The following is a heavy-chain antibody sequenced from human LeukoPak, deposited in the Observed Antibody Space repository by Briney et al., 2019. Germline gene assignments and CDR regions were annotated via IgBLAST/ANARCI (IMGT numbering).Heavy chain of an antibody. CDR3: ATSRSSNWFDP. Sequence: PGGSLRLSCAASGFTISSYWMHWVRQAPGKGLVWVSRISGDGASTSYADSVKGRFIISRDNAKNTVFLQMNSLRADDTAAYYCATSRSSNWFDPWGQGTLVTVSS. V-gene: IGHV3-74*01. D-gene: IGHD6-6*01. J-gene: IGHJ5*02. CDR1: GFTISSYW. CDR2: ISGDGAST.